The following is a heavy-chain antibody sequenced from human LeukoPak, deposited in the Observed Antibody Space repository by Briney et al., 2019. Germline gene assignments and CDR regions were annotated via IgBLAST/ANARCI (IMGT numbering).Heavy chain of an antibody. D-gene: IGHD2-2*01. J-gene: IGHJ4*02. Sequence: SETLSLTCTVSGGSLSSSSYYWGWIRQPPGKGLEWIGSIYYSGSTYYNPSLKSRVTISVDTSKNQFSLKLSSVTAADTAVYYCARDSFVVVPAAIRAFDYWGQGTLVTVSS. CDR2: IYYSGST. CDR3: ARDSFVVVPAAIRAFDY. V-gene: IGHV4-39*07. CDR1: GGSLSSSSYY.